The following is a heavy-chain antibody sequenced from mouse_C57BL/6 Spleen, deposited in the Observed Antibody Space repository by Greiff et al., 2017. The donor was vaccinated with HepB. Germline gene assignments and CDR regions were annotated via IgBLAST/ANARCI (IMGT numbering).Heavy chain of an antibody. CDR2: IDPETGGT. J-gene: IGHJ3*01. D-gene: IGHD3-3*01. Sequence: QVQLKQSGAELVRPGASVTLSCKASGYIFTDYEMHWVKQTPVHGLEWIGAIDPETGGTAYNQKFTGKAILTADKSSSTAYMELRSLTSEDSAVYYCTRGGDEGFAYWGQGTLVTVSA. CDR3: TRGGDEGFAY. CDR1: GYIFTDYE. V-gene: IGHV1-15*01.